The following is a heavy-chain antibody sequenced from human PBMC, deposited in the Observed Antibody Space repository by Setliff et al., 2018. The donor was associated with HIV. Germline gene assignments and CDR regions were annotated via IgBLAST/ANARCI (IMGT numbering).Heavy chain of an antibody. V-gene: IGHV4-59*12. CDR1: GFTFSSYE. J-gene: IGHJ4*02. CDR2: VDYTGST. D-gene: IGHD1-26*01. CDR3: ARVPHRVVGTTTLLYHFDY. Sequence: GSLRLSCAASGFTFSSYEMIWVRQAPGKGLEWVGNVDYTGSTYYNPSLKSRVTISVDTSKNQFSLRLNSVTAADTAVYYCARVPHRVVGTTTLLYHFDYWGLGTLVTVSS.